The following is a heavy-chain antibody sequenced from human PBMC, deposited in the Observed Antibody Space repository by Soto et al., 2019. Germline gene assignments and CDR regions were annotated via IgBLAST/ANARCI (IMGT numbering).Heavy chain of an antibody. CDR3: ARVVGSGSFLNFYFAN. J-gene: IGHJ4*02. V-gene: IGHV2-70*20. CDR2: LDWEDDS. D-gene: IGHD3-10*01. Sequence: SGPTLVNPTQTLTLTCTFSGFSLNTRGMSVSWVRQSPGKALEWLALLDWEDDSYFSTSLKTGLSVSGDPSKNQVVLTMTNVNPVDTGTYFCARVVGSGSFLNFYFANWGPGPLVTVSS. CDR1: GFSLNTRGMS.